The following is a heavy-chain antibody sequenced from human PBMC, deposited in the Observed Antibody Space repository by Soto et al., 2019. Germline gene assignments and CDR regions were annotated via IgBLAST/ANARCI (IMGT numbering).Heavy chain of an antibody. CDR3: AKDSSGWYYFDS. J-gene: IGHJ4*02. D-gene: IGHD6-19*01. Sequence: EVQLLESGGGLVQPGGSLRLSCAASGFTFSSYAMSWVRQAPGKGLEWVASISGSGGSTYYADCVKGQFTVSRDNSRNPLYLQMNSLRAEDTAVYYCAKDSSGWYYFDSWGQGTLATVSS. V-gene: IGHV3-23*01. CDR2: ISGSGGST. CDR1: GFTFSSYA.